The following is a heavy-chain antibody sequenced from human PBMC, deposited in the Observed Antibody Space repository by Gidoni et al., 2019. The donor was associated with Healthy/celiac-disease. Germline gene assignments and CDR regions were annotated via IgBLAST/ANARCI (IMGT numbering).Heavy chain of an antibody. CDR1: GGSISSSSYY. Sequence: QLQLQESVPGLVKPSETLSLTCTVSGGSISSSSYYWGWIRQPPGKGLEWIGSIYYSWSTYYNPSLKSRVTISVDTSKNQFPLKLSAVTAADTAVYYCARQPLDSGVCYMDVWGKGTTVTVSS. J-gene: IGHJ6*03. CDR3: ARQPLDSGVCYMDV. CDR2: IYYSWST. V-gene: IGHV4-39*01. D-gene: IGHD4-17*01.